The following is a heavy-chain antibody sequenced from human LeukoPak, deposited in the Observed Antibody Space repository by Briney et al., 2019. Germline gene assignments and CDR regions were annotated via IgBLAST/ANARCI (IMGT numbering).Heavy chain of an antibody. J-gene: IGHJ4*02. CDR3: ARDGGSGKLDY. D-gene: IGHD3-16*01. Sequence: GGSLRLSCAASGFSFSDYYMNWFRQAPGKGLEWVSYISRGGNNIYYADSVKGRFTVSRDNAKNSLYLQMNSLRAEDTAVYYCARDGGSGKLDYWGKGALVTVSS. CDR1: GFSFSDYY. V-gene: IGHV3-11*04. CDR2: ISRGGNNI.